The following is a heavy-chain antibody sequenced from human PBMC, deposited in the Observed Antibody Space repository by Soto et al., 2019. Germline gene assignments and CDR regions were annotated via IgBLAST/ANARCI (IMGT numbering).Heavy chain of an antibody. CDR3: ARGYEDLTSNFDF. Sequence: PVGSLSVSSGASDFTVIRYSMNCVSQVPGKGLEWVSSISSTTNYIYYADSMKGRFTVSRDNAKNSVYLDMNSLSAEDTAVYYCARGYEDLTSNFDFGGQGSLVTVSS. CDR2: ISSTTNYI. V-gene: IGHV3-21*01. J-gene: IGHJ4*02. D-gene: IGHD1-1*01. CDR1: DFTVIRYS.